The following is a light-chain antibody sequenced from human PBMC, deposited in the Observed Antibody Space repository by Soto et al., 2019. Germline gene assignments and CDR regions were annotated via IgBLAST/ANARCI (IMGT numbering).Light chain of an antibody. V-gene: IGKV1-39*01. CDR1: QSISSY. CDR2: AAS. Sequence: DIQMTQSPSSLSASVGDRVTITCRASQSISSYLNWYQQKPGKAPKLLIYAASSLQSGGPSRFSGSGSGTDFTLTISSLQPEDFGTYYCQQSYSTLPYTFGQGTKLEIK. CDR3: QQSYSTLPYT. J-gene: IGKJ2*01.